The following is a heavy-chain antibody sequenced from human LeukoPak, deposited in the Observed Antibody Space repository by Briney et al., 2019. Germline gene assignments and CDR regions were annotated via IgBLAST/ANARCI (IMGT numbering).Heavy chain of an antibody. CDR2: IYYSGDT. V-gene: IGHV4-4*02. CDR3: ARDVAGNTFDY. J-gene: IGHJ4*02. D-gene: IGHD5-12*01. CDR1: GGSISSSNW. Sequence: SETLSLTCAVSGGSISSSNWWSWVRPPPGKGLEWLGSIYYSGDTYNNPPLKSRVTISVDTAKSQFSLRLTSMTAADTAVYYCARDVAGNTFDYWGQGTLVTVSS.